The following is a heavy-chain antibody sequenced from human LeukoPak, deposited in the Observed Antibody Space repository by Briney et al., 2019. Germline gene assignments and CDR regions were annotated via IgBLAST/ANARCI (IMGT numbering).Heavy chain of an antibody. J-gene: IGHJ4*02. CDR1: GFSFSTYR. D-gene: IGHD2-15*01. CDR3: ARDGDITLPRGPAAFFDY. Sequence: GGSLRLSCAASGFSFSTYRMNWVRQTPGKGLEWVSSISSRSSYIYNANSVEGRFTISRDNAKNSLFLQMNSLRDEDTAVYYCARDGDITLPRGPAAFFDYWGQGILVTVSS. CDR2: ISSRSSYI. V-gene: IGHV3-21*01.